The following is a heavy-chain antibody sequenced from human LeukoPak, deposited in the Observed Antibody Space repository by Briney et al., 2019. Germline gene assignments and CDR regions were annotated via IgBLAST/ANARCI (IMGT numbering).Heavy chain of an antibody. CDR3: ARWDGYNPAGAFDI. J-gene: IGHJ3*02. CDR1: GYTFTGYY. Sequence: GASVKVSCKASGYTFTGYYMHWVRQAPGQGLEWMGWINPNSGGTNYAQKFQGRVTMTRDTSISTAYMELSRLRSDDTAVYYCARWDGYNPAGAFDIWGQGTMVTVSS. V-gene: IGHV1-2*02. CDR2: INPNSGGT. D-gene: IGHD5-24*01.